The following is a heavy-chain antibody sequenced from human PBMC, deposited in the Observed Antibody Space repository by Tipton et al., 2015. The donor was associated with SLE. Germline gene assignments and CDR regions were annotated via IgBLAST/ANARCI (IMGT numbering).Heavy chain of an antibody. J-gene: IGHJ4*02. CDR3: ARDGYSSGWDGDFDY. CDR2: IHSSGST. V-gene: IGHV4-4*08. CDR1: GGSISPYY. D-gene: IGHD6-19*01. Sequence: TLSLTCTVSGGSISPYYCSWMRQSPGKGLEWIGYIHSSGSTNYNPSLMSRVTMSVDTSKNQFSLELNSVTAADTAVYYCARDGYSSGWDGDFDYWGQGTLVTVSS.